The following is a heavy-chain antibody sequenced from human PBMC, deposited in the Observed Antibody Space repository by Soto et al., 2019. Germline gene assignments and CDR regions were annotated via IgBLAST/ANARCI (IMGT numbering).Heavy chain of an antibody. Sequence: QVQLQESGPGLVKPSETLSLTCTVSGGSVSSGSYYWSWIRQPPGKGLEWIGYIYYSGSTNYNPSLQSRVTISVDTSKTQFSLKLSSVTAADTAVYYCARGRRGTTVPIDAFDIWGQGTMVTVSS. CDR3: ARGRRGTTVPIDAFDI. J-gene: IGHJ3*02. CDR1: GGSVSSGSYY. CDR2: IYYSGST. D-gene: IGHD4-17*01. V-gene: IGHV4-61*01.